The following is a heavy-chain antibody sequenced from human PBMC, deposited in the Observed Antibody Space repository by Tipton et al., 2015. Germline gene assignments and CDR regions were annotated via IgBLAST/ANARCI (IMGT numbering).Heavy chain of an antibody. CDR1: GGSFSGYY. J-gene: IGHJ5*02. CDR3: ARRSTASGPPGRFDP. Sequence: TLSLTCAVYGGSFSGYYWSWVRPPPGEGVGGVGSVSHSGNTYYNPPLKSRVTISVDTSKNQFSLKLSSVTAADTAVYYCARRSTASGPPGRFDPWGQGTLVTVSS. D-gene: IGHD5-12*01. V-gene: IGHV4-34*01. CDR2: VSHSGNT.